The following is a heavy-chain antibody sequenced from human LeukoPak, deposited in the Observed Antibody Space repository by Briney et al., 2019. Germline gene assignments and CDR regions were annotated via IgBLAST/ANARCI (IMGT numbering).Heavy chain of an antibody. Sequence: GASVKVSCKTSGYTFTNFGISWLRQAPGQGLEWMGWSSAGNGDVHYAPKFQDRVILTTDRSTRTAYMDLSNLRSDDTAVYYCSRDERPTLTVGSPLYNWFGPGGQGTLVTVSS. D-gene: IGHD2-15*01. CDR2: SSAGNGDV. CDR3: SRDERPTLTVGSPLYNWFGP. CDR1: GYTFTNFG. J-gene: IGHJ5*02. V-gene: IGHV1-18*01.